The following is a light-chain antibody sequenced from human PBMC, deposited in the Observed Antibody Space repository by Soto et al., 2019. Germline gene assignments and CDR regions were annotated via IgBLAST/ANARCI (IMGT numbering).Light chain of an antibody. Sequence: EVVMTQSQAFLSMTPGARATLSCGASQSVSTNLAWYQQKPGQAPRLLIYGASSRATGIPDRFSGSGSGTEFTLTITSLQSEDFAVYYCHQYNGWPRTFGQGTKVDI. CDR3: HQYNGWPRT. CDR2: GAS. J-gene: IGKJ1*01. V-gene: IGKV3D-15*01. CDR1: QSVSTN.